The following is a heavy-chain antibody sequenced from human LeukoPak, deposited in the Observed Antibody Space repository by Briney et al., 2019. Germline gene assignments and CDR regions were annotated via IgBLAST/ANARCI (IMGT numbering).Heavy chain of an antibody. J-gene: IGHJ4*02. CDR3: ARGRASSSWYVDY. CDR2: IVTAAGT. Sequence: GGSLRLSCAASGFSFSRYDMHWVRQATGKGLEWVAAIVTAAGTYYPGSVKGRFTISRENAKNSLYLQMNSLRAGDTAVYYCARGRASSSWYVDYWGQGTLVTVSS. V-gene: IGHV3-13*01. CDR1: GFSFSRYD. D-gene: IGHD6-13*01.